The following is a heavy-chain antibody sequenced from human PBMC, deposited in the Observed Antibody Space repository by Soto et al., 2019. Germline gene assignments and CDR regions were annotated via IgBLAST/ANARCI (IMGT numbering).Heavy chain of an antibody. CDR2: IYYSGST. D-gene: IGHD3-16*01. CDR1: GGSISGDY. CDR3: EMEEKTWGGMDV. J-gene: IGHJ6*01. V-gene: IGHV4-59*01. Sequence: SETLALGCPVSGGSISGDYWRCIRQPAGKGREWIGYIYYSGSTNYNPSLKSRVTISVDTTQNQSSLKLRALTAADTDVYYCEMEEKTWGGMDVWGQGNKVTVSS.